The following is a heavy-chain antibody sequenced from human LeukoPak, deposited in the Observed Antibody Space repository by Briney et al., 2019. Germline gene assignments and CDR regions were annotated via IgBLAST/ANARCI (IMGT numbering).Heavy chain of an antibody. CDR3: ATDLGNFDY. Sequence: PGGSLRLSCAASGFTFSSYAMSWVRQAPGKGLEWVSGISGSGGSTYYADSVKGRFTISRDDSKNTLYLQMNSLRAEDTAVYYCATDLGNFDYWGQGTLVTVSS. CDR2: ISGSGGST. D-gene: IGHD2/OR15-2a*01. V-gene: IGHV3-23*01. J-gene: IGHJ4*02. CDR1: GFTFSSYA.